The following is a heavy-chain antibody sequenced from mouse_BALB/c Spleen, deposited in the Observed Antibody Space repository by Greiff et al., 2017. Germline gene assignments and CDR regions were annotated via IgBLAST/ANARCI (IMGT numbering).Heavy chain of an antibody. CDR3: ARKGVQGAMDY. V-gene: IGHV5-9-4*01. CDR2: ISSGGSYT. J-gene: IGHJ4*01. D-gene: IGHD2-14*01. CDR1: GFTFSSYA. Sequence: EVQLQESGGGLVKPGGSLKLSCAASGFTFSSYAMSWVRQSPEKRLEWVAEISSGGSYTYYPDTVTGRFTISRDNAKNTLYLEMSSLRSEDTAMYYCARKGVQGAMDYWGQGTSVTVSS.